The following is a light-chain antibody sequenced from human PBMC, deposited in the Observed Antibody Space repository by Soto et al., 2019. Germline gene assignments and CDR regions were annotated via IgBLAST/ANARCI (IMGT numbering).Light chain of an antibody. CDR1: QSISSY. CDR2: AAS. V-gene: IGKV1-39*01. J-gene: IGKJ3*01. CDR3: QQSYSTPSDFT. Sequence: DIQMTQSPSSLSASVGDRVTITCRASQSISSYLNWYQQKPGKAPKLLIYAASSLQSGVPSRFSGSGSGTDFTLTISSLQPEDFATYYCQQSYSTPSDFTFGPGTKVDIK.